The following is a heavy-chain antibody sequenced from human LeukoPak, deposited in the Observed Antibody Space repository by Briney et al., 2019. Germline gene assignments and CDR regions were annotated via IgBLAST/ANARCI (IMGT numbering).Heavy chain of an antibody. CDR2: IIPIFGTA. CDR3: ACRGYSPGFYFDY. CDR1: GGTFSSYA. D-gene: IGHD5-18*01. J-gene: IGHJ4*02. Sequence: SVKVSCKASGGTFSSYAISWVRQAPGLGLEWMGGIIPIFGTANYAQKFQGRVTITTDESTSTAYMELSSLRSEDTAVYYCACRGYSPGFYFDYWGQGTLVTVS. V-gene: IGHV1-69*05.